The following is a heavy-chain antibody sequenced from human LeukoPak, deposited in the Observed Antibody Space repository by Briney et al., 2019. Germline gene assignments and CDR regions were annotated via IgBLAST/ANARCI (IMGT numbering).Heavy chain of an antibody. CDR1: GYTFTDYY. J-gene: IGHJ6*03. D-gene: IGHD3-3*01. CDR2: VDPEDGET. V-gene: IGHV1-69-2*01. Sequence: ASVKVSCKVSGYTFTDYYMHWVQQAPGKGLEWMGLVDPEDGETIYAEKFQGRVTITADTSTDTAYMELSSLRSEDTAVYYCALRFLEWSTRFPLYYYYYYMDVWGKGTTVTVSS. CDR3: ALRFLEWSTRFPLYYYYYYMDV.